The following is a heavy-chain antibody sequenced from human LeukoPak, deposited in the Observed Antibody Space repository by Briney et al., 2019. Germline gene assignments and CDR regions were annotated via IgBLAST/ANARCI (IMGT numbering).Heavy chain of an antibody. J-gene: IGHJ3*01. Sequence: SGGSLRLSCAASGFTFSSYGMHWVRQAPGKGLEWVAVIWYDGSNKYYADSVKGRFTISRDNVNHTLFLQMNSLRVEDTAMYYCVKDIQLSTWGLGTMVTVSS. CDR1: GFTFSSYG. D-gene: IGHD5-24*01. CDR2: IWYDGSNK. CDR3: VKDIQLST. V-gene: IGHV3-33*06.